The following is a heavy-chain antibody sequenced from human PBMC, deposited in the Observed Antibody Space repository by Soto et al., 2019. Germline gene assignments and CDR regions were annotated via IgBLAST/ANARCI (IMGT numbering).Heavy chain of an antibody. CDR2: IYYSRST. CDR1: GGSISSGGYY. D-gene: IGHD6-6*01. V-gene: IGHV4-30-4*08. Sequence: PSQTLCLTCTVSGGSISSGGYYWSWIRQPPGKGLEWIGYIYYSRSTYYNTSLKSRITISVDTSKNHFSLKLSSVTAADTAFYYCASGLTPGSSDLGSWFDPWGQGTLVTVSS. CDR3: ASGLTPGSSDLGSWFDP. J-gene: IGHJ5*02.